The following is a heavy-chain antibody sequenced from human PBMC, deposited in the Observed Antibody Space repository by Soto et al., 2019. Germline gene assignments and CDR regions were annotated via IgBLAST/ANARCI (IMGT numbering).Heavy chain of an antibody. CDR3: AGGLAARPVFAFDI. Sequence: SGPAGEPTQTLPLTCTFSGFSLSTSGVGVGWIRQPPGKALEWLALIYSNDDKPYSPSLKTRLTITKDTSKSRLVLTMTSMDPVDTATYYCAGGLAARPVFAFDIWGQGRMGTASS. J-gene: IGHJ3*02. D-gene: IGHD6-6*01. CDR2: IYSNDDK. CDR1: GFSLSTSGVG. V-gene: IGHV2-5*01.